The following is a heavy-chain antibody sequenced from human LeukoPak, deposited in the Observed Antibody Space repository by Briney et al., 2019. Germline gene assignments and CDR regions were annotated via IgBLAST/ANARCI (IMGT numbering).Heavy chain of an antibody. Sequence: SETLSLTCSVSGVSITNNTYYWGWFRQPPGKRLEWVGSISYSGNTHSNPSLKRRLNIPVDPSKNQFSLRLNSLTAADTALYYCAKRKGVWGNYFDPGGQRILVTVSS. D-gene: IGHD3-16*01. V-gene: IGHV4-39*01. CDR1: GVSITNNTYY. CDR2: ISYSGNT. J-gene: IGHJ5*02. CDR3: AKRKGVWGNYFDP.